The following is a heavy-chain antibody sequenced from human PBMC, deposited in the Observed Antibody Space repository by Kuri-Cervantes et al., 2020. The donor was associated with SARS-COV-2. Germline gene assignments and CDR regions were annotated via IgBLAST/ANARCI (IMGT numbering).Heavy chain of an antibody. CDR2: ISSSSSYI. V-gene: IGHV3-21*01. CDR3: ARDGSQILEWLLQSYYYYMDV. D-gene: IGHD3-3*01. J-gene: IGHJ6*03. Sequence: GGSLRLSCVATGFTFSGYTMNWVRQAPGKGLEWVSSISSSSSYIYYADSVKGRFTISRDNAKNSLYLQMNSLRAEDTAVYYCARDGSQILEWLLQSYYYYMDVWGKGTTVTVSS. CDR1: GFTFSGYT.